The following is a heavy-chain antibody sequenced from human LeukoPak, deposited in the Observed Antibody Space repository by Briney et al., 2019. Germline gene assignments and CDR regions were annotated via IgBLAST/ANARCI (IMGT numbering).Heavy chain of an antibody. J-gene: IGHJ4*02. Sequence: SETLSLTCTVSGGSISSYYWSWIRQPPGKGLEWIGYIYTSGSTNYNPSLKSRVTISVDTSKNQFSLKLSSVTAADTAVYYCARHRVGRGRYYGYYFDYWGQGTLVTVSS. CDR3: ARHRVGRGRYYGYYFDY. D-gene: IGHD1-26*01. V-gene: IGHV4-4*09. CDR2: IYTSGST. CDR1: GGSISSYY.